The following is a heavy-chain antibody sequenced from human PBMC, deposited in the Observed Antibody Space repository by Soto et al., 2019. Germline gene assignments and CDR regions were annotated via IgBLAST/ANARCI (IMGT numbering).Heavy chain of an antibody. CDR2: ISATVTI. CDR1: GDSMSTYY. V-gene: IGHV4-4*07. CDR3: ARDQSGAADF. J-gene: IGHJ3*01. Sequence: SETLSLTCTVSGDSMSTYYWNWIRQSAEKGLEGIVRISATVTITYIPALKSRITLSVDTSKNEFSLNLKFVTAADTAVYFCARDQSGAADFWGPGTLVT. D-gene: IGHD7-27*01.